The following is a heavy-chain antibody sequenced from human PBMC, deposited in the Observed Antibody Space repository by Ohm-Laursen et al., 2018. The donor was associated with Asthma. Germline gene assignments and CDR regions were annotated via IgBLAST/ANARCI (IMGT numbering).Heavy chain of an antibody. CDR2: IIPILLTA. Sequence: SLKVSCTASGGTFSSYAIIWGRQAPGQRLEWMGGIIPILLTANYAQNFRGRVTITADESTSTAYMDLCSLRSEDTAVYYCARGRYDSSDYDLYGLDVWGQGTTVTVSS. D-gene: IGHD3-22*01. V-gene: IGHV1-69*13. CDR3: ARGRYDSSDYDLYGLDV. CDR1: GGTFSSYA. J-gene: IGHJ6*02.